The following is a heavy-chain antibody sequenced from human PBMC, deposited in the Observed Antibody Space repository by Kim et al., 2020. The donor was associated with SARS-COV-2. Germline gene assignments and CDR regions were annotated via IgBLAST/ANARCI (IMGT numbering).Heavy chain of an antibody. Sequence: GGSLRLSCAASGFTFSSHAMHWVRQAPGKGLEWVAIISYDGSNKYYADSVKGRFTLSRDNSKNTLFLQMDSLRAEDTAVYYCARDFGVATIEYYYYYGMDVWGQGTTVTVSS. CDR2: ISYDGSNK. CDR3: ARDFGVATIEYYYYYGMDV. CDR1: GFTFSSHA. V-gene: IGHV3-30-3*01. J-gene: IGHJ6*02. D-gene: IGHD5-12*01.